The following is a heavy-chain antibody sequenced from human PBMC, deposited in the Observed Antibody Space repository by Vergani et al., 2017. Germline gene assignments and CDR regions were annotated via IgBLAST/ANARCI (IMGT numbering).Heavy chain of an antibody. CDR3: AKNKGVSLEWVYDACDI. V-gene: IGHV3-21*04. Sequence: EVQLQESGGGLVKPGGSLRVSCAASGFSFSTYSINWVRQAPGKGLEWVSSISGRSNYIYYADSLKGRFTISRDNSKNTLYLQMNSLRVEDTAVYYCAKNKGVSLEWVYDACDIWGQGTMVTVSS. CDR2: ISGRSNYI. CDR1: GFSFSTYS. J-gene: IGHJ3*02. D-gene: IGHD3-3*01.